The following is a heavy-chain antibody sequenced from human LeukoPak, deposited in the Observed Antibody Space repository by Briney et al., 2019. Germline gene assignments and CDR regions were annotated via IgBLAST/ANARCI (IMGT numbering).Heavy chain of an antibody. V-gene: IGHV1-2*02. CDR3: ARDLAETAYSSGWNDY. Sequence: GASVKVSRRASGYTFTGNYIHWVRQAPGQGLEWVGWINPKSGGTNYAQKFQGRVTMTSDRSISTAYMDLSRLTSDDTAVYYCARDLAETAYSSGWNDYWGQGTLVTVSS. J-gene: IGHJ4*02. CDR2: INPKSGGT. CDR1: GYTFTGNY. D-gene: IGHD6-19*01.